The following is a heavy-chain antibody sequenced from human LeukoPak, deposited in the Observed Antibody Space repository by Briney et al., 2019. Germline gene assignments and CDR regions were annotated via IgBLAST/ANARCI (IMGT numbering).Heavy chain of an antibody. Sequence: GGSLRLSCAASGFTFRSYAMNWVRQAPGKGLEWVSSISGSGNYIYYTDSVKGRFTISRDNAKNSLYLQMNSLRVEDTAVYYCARGLTYYDLWSGYYPGYFDYWGQGTLVTVSS. CDR2: ISGSGNYI. CDR1: GFTFRSYA. V-gene: IGHV3-21*01. CDR3: ARGLTYYDLWSGYYPGYFDY. D-gene: IGHD3-3*01. J-gene: IGHJ4*02.